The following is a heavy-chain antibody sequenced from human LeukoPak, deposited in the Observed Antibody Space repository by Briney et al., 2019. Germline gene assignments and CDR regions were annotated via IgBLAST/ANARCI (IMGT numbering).Heavy chain of an antibody. D-gene: IGHD3-22*01. CDR3: AKRGVVIRVILVGFHKEANYFDS. CDR2: ISGSGGGT. J-gene: IGHJ4*02. V-gene: IGHV3-23*01. Sequence: GGSLRLSCAVSGITVSNYGMSWVRQSPGKGPEWVAGISGSGGGTNYADSVKGRFTISRDNPKNTLYLQMNSLRVEDTAVYFCAKRGVVIRVILVGFHKEANYFDSWGQGALVTVSS. CDR1: GITVSNYG.